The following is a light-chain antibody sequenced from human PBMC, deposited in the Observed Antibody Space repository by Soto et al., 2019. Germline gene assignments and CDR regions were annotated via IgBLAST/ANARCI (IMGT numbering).Light chain of an antibody. J-gene: IGKJ3*01. Sequence: EIVLTQSPGTLSLSPGERATLSCRASQSVSSSYLAWYQQKPGQAPRLLIYGASNRATGIPDRFSGSGSGTDFTLTISRLEPADFAVYYCKQHGSSPIFTFGPGTKVDIK. CDR3: KQHGSSPIFT. V-gene: IGKV3-20*01. CDR1: QSVSSSY. CDR2: GAS.